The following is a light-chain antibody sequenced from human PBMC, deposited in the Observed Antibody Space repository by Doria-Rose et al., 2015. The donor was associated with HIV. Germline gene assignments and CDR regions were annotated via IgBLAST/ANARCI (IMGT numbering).Light chain of an antibody. Sequence: DIQVTQSPSFLSASVGDRVTITCRASQSISTYLNWYQQKPGKAPKLPIYAASSLQSGVPSRFSGSGSGTDFTLTISSLQPEDFATYYCQQSYSIPLTFGGGTKVEIK. CDR2: AAS. CDR1: QSISTY. CDR3: QQSYSIPLT. J-gene: IGKJ4*01. V-gene: IGKV1-39*01.